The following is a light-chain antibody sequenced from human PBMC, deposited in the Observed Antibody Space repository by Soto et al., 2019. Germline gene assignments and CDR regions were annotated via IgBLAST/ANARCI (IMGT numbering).Light chain of an antibody. J-gene: IGKJ3*01. CDR2: DAS. CDR3: QQFNNYLFT. V-gene: IGKV1D-13*01. Sequence: AIQLTHSPSSLSASVGDRGTITCRASQGISSALAWYQQKPGKAPKLLIYDASSLESGVPSRFSGSGSGTDFTLTISSLQPEDFATYYCQQFNNYLFTFGPGTKVDIK. CDR1: QGISSA.